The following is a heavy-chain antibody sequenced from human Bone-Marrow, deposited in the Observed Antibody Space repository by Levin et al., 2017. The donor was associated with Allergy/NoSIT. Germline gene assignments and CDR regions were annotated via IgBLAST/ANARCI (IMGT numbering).Heavy chain of an antibody. CDR1: GGTFSSYT. D-gene: IGHD2-2*01. J-gene: IGHJ3*02. V-gene: IGHV1-69*02. CDR2: IIPILGIA. CDR3: AAPNPCSSTSCYGAFDI. Sequence: SVKVSCKASGGTFSSYTISWVRQAPGQGLEWMGRIIPILGIANYAQKFQGRVTITADKSTSTAYMELSSLRSEDTAVYYCAAPNPCSSTSCYGAFDIWGQGTMVTVSS.